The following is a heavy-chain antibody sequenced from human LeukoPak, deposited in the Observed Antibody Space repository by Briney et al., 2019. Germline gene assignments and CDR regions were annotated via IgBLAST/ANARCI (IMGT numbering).Heavy chain of an antibody. CDR3: ARGSSGLGGIAVAGTSLDY. D-gene: IGHD6-19*01. J-gene: IGHJ4*02. CDR1: GGSISSYY. Sequence: SETLSLTCTVSGGSISSYYWSWIRQPPGKGLEWIGYIYYSGSTNYNPSLKSRVTISVDTSKNQFSLKLSSVTAADTVVYYCARGSSGLGGIAVAGTSLDYWGQGTLVTVSS. V-gene: IGHV4-59*01. CDR2: IYYSGST.